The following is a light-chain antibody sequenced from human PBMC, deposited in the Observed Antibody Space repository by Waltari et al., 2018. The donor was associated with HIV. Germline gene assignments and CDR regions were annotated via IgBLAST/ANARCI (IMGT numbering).Light chain of an antibody. Sequence: IVLTQSPGTLSLSPGERATLSCWASQSVYNSYLAWYQQKPGQAPRLLIYDASIRATGIPDRFSGSASGTDFTLTISRQEPEDFAVYYCQQYGSSPYTFGPGTTVDIK. CDR1: QSVYNSY. V-gene: IGKV3-20*01. CDR3: QQYGSSPYT. CDR2: DAS. J-gene: IGKJ3*01.